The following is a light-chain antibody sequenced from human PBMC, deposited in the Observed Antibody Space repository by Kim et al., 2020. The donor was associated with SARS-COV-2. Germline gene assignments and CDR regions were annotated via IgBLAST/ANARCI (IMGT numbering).Light chain of an antibody. CDR3: QQYYSTPRT. V-gene: IGKV4-1*01. Sequence: ATINCRSSQSVLYNSNNKNNFAWDQQNPGQPPKLLIYWASTRESGVPDRFSGSGSGTDFTLTISSLQAEDVAVYYCQQYYSTPRTFGQGTKVDIK. CDR1: QSVLYNSNNKNN. CDR2: WAS. J-gene: IGKJ1*01.